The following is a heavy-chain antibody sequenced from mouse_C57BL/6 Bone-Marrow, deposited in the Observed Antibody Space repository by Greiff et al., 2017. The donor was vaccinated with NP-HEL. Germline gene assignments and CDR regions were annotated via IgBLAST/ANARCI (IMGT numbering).Heavy chain of an antibody. V-gene: IGHV5-9-1*02. Sequence: EVKLMESGEGLVKPGGSLKLSCAASGFTFSSYAMSWVRQTPEKRLEWVAYISSGGDYIYYADTVKGRFTLSRDNARNTLYLQMSSLKSEETAMYYGTRDSYGSGSPWFAYWGQGTLVTVSA. J-gene: IGHJ3*01. D-gene: IGHD1-1*01. CDR1: GFTFSSYA. CDR2: ISSGGDYI. CDR3: TRDSYGSGSPWFAY.